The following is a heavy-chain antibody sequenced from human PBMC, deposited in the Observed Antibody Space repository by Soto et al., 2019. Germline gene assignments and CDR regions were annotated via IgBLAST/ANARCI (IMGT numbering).Heavy chain of an antibody. CDR1: ECTFISYC. V-gene: IGHV3-7*05. CDR2: IKQDGSEK. J-gene: IGHJ6*02. D-gene: IGHD6-6*01. CDR3: ARDRRKYSSSSVAGYYYYGMDV. Sequence: GGPLRVSCAASECTFISYCVRRVRQAPGKGLEWVANIKQDGSEKYYVDSVKGRFTISRDNAKNSLYLQMNSLRAEDTAVYYCARDRRKYSSSSVAGYYYYGMDVWGQGTTVTVSS.